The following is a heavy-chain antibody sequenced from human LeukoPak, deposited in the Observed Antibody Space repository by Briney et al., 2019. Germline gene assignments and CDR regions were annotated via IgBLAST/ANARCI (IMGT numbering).Heavy chain of an antibody. CDR1: GGSISSYY. V-gene: IGHV4-4*07. D-gene: IGHD1-1*01. CDR2: IYTSGTT. J-gene: IGHJ4*02. Sequence: PSETLSLTCTVSGGSISSYYWNWLRQPAGKGLERVGRIYTSGTTNYNPSLKRGVAISVDTSKNQFSQKLSAVAAADTAVYYCARDRGNWTPSPYFDYWGQGTLVTVSS. CDR3: ARDRGNWTPSPYFDY.